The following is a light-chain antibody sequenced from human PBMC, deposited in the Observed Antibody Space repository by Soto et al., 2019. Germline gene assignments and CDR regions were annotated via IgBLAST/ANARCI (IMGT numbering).Light chain of an antibody. Sequence: QSVLTQPPSTSGTPGQRVTISCSGSSSNIGSNTVNWYQHLPGTAPKLLIYSNNQRPSGVPDRFSGSKSGTSASLAVSGLQSEDEADYYCAAWDGSLRGHVFGTGTKVTVL. CDR2: SNN. CDR1: SSNIGSNT. V-gene: IGLV1-44*01. CDR3: AAWDGSLRGHV. J-gene: IGLJ1*01.